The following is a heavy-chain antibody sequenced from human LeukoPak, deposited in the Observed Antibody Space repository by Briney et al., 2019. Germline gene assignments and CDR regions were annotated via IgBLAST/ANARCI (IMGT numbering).Heavy chain of an antibody. D-gene: IGHD3-22*01. V-gene: IGHV3-74*01. CDR1: GFTFSSYW. Sequence: GGSLRLSCAASGFTFSSYWMHWVRQAPGKGLVWVSRINSDGSSTSYADSVKGRFTISRDNAKNTLYLQMNSLRAEDTAVYYCARDKVESYYYDSESRNKYFQHWGQGTLVTVSS. CDR2: INSDGSST. J-gene: IGHJ1*01. CDR3: ARDKVESYYYDSESRNKYFQH.